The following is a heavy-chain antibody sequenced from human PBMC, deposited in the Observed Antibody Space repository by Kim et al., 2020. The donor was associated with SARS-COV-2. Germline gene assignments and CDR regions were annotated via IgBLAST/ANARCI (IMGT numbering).Heavy chain of an antibody. J-gene: IGHJ5*02. Sequence: ASVKVSCKASGYTFTSYDINWVRQATGQGLEWMGWMNPNSGNTGYAQKFQGRVTMTRNTSISTAYMELISLRSEDTAVYYCARGGVVTIFGVVIIRWFDPWGQGTLVTVSS. V-gene: IGHV1-8*01. CDR3: ARGGVVTIFGVVIIRWFDP. CDR1: GYTFTSYD. CDR2: MNPNSGNT. D-gene: IGHD3-3*01.